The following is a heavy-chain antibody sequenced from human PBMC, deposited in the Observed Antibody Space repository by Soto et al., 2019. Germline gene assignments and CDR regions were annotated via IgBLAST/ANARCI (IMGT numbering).Heavy chain of an antibody. Sequence: SETLSLTCTVSGGSISSGDYYWSWIRQPPGKGLEWIGYIYYSGSTYYNPSLKSRVTISVDTSKNQFSLKLSSVTAADTAVYYCATATRAAMGVAGTGQIDYWGQGTLVT. CDR1: GGSISSGDYY. J-gene: IGHJ4*02. CDR3: ATATRAAMGVAGTGQIDY. D-gene: IGHD6-19*01. V-gene: IGHV4-30-4*01. CDR2: IYYSGST.